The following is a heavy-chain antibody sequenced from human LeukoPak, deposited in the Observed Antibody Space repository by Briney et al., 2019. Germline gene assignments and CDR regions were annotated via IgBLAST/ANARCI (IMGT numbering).Heavy chain of an antibody. Sequence: SETLSLTCSVSGGSISSSSYFWGWIRQPPGKGLEWIASVHYSGSTYYNPSLKSRVTISVDTPKNQFSLKLSSVTAADTAVYFCARQLYVSGSYYAPMDVWGKGTTVTISS. J-gene: IGHJ6*03. D-gene: IGHD3-10*01. V-gene: IGHV4-39*01. CDR1: GGSISSSSYF. CDR3: ARQLYVSGSYYAPMDV. CDR2: VHYSGST.